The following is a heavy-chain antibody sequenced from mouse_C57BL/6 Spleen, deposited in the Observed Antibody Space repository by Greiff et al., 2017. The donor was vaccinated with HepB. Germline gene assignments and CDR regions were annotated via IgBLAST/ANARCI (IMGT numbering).Heavy chain of an antibody. D-gene: IGHD1-1*01. CDR2: INPSSGYT. Sequence: VQLKESGAELARPGASVKMSCKASGYTFTSYTMHWVKQRPGQGLEWIGYINPSSGYTKYNQKFKDKATLTADKSSSTAYMQLSSLTSEDSAVYYCARNYYGSSLYAMDYWGQGTSVTVSS. CDR1: GYTFTSYT. V-gene: IGHV1-4*01. J-gene: IGHJ4*01. CDR3: ARNYYGSSLYAMDY.